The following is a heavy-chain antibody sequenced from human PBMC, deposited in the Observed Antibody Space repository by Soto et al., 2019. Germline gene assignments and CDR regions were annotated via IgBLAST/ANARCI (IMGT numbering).Heavy chain of an antibody. D-gene: IGHD7-27*01. V-gene: IGHV3-20*04. Sequence: GESLRLSCAASGFTFGDYGMSWVRQAPGKGLEWVSGINWNGGSTGYADSVRGRFTIIRDNAKHSLYLQMNSLRAEATALYCCSRKLLGTGDVNSGACDIWGQGTMVTVSS. CDR2: INWNGGST. CDR1: GFTFGDYG. J-gene: IGHJ3*02. CDR3: SRKLLGTGDVNSGACDI.